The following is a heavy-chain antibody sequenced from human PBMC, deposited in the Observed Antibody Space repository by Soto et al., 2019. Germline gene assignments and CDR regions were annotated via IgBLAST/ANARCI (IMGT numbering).Heavy chain of an antibody. V-gene: IGHV3-21*01. CDR1: GFTFSNYG. J-gene: IGHJ6*02. D-gene: IGHD3-9*01. CDR3: ARVRDILTGQEDSYYYYYGMDV. CDR2: ISSSSSYI. Sequence: GGSLRLSCAASGFTFSNYGMLWVRQAPGKGLEWVSSISSSSSYIYYADSVKGRFTISRDNAKNSLYLQMNSLRAEDTAVYYCARVRDILTGQEDSYYYYYGMDVWGQGTTVTVSS.